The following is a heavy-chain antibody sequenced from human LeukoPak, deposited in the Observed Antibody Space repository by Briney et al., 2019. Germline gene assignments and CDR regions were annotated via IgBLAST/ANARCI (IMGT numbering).Heavy chain of an antibody. CDR3: ARDGRPFSSGYYHDAFDI. CDR1: GGSFSGYY. D-gene: IGHD3-22*01. Sequence: PSETLSLTCAVYGGSFSGYYWSWIRQPPGKGLEWIWEINHSGSTYYNPSLKSRVTISVDTSKNQFSLKLSSVTAADTAVYYCARDGRPFSSGYYHDAFDIWGQGTMVTVSS. CDR2: INHSGST. V-gene: IGHV4-34*09. J-gene: IGHJ3*02.